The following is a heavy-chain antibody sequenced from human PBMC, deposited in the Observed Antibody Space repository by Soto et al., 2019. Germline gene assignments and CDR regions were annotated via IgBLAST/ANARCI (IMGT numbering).Heavy chain of an antibody. V-gene: IGHV3-23*01. CDR2: ISGSGGST. CDR3: AKAGIAARPKVGYFDY. D-gene: IGHD6-6*01. Sequence: GGSLRLSCAASGFTFSSYAMSWVRQAPGKGLEWVSAISGSGGSTYYADSVKGRFTISRDNSKNTLYLQMNSLRAEDTAVYYCAKAGIAARPKVGYFDYWGQGTLVTVSS. J-gene: IGHJ4*02. CDR1: GFTFSSYA.